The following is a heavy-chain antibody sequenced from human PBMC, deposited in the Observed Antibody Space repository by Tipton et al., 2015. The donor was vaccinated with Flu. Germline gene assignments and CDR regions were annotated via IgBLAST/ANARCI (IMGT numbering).Heavy chain of an antibody. V-gene: IGHV4-39*07. D-gene: IGHD1-26*01. CDR2: IYYSGST. CDR1: GGSISSSSYY. CDR3: ACRGSCYH. J-gene: IGHJ4*02. Sequence: TLSLTCTVSGGSISSSSYYWGWIRQPPGKGLEWIGTIYYSGSTYYNPSLKSRVTMSVDTSKNQFSLKLSSVTAAYTAVYYCACRGSCYHWGQGTLVTVSS.